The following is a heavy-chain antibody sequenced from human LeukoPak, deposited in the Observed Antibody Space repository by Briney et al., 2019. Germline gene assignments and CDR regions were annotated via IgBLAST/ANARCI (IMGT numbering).Heavy chain of an antibody. V-gene: IGHV1-2*06. Sequence: ASVEVSCKASGYTFTGYHIHWVRQAPGQGLERMGRINPYSGDTNFAQKFQGRVTMTRDMSITTAYMDLSSLTPDDTAVYFCARDQGSLTRSWYTGYWGQGTQVTVSS. CDR1: GYTFTGYH. D-gene: IGHD6-13*01. CDR3: ARDQGSLTRSWYTGY. J-gene: IGHJ4*02. CDR2: INPYSGDT.